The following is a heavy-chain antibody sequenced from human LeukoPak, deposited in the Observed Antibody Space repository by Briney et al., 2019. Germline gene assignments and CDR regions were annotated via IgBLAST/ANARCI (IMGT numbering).Heavy chain of an antibody. CDR1: GDSVSSNSAA. D-gene: IGHD5-24*01. V-gene: IGHV6-1*01. J-gene: IGHJ2*01. CDR3: ARERDGYNYVELWCFDL. CDR2: TYYRSKWYT. Sequence: SQTLSLTCAISGDSVSSNSAAWNWIRQSPSRGLEWLGRTYYRSKWYTDYAVSVKSRITIRPDTSKNKFSLQLSSVTPEDTAVYYCARERDGYNYVELWCFDLWGRGTLVTVSS.